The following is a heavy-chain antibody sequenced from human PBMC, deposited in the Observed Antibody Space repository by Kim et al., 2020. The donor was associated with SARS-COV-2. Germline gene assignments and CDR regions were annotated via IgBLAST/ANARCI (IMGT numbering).Heavy chain of an antibody. CDR3: ARVGYDFWSGYYNRAGMDV. CDR1: GGTFSSYA. Sequence: SVKVSCKASGGTFSSYAISWVRQAPGQGLEWMGGIIPIFGTANYAQKFQGRVTITADESTSTAYMELSSLRSEDTAVYYCARVGYDFWSGYYNRAGMDVWGQGTTVTVSS. J-gene: IGHJ6*02. D-gene: IGHD3-3*01. V-gene: IGHV1-69*13. CDR2: IIPIFGTA.